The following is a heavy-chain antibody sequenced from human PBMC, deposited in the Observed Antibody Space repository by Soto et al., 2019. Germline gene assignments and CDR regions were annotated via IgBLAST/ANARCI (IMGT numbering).Heavy chain of an antibody. V-gene: IGHV4-4*02. CDR1: GGSISSSNW. CDR3: ARVRMAGGCYYYYGMDV. J-gene: IGHJ6*02. D-gene: IGHD6-19*01. Sequence: QVQLQESGPGLVKPSGTLSLTCAVSGGSISSSNWWSWVRQPPGKGLEWIGEIYHSGSTNYNPSLKSRVTISVDKSKTPFSLKLSSVTAADTAVYYCARVRMAGGCYYYYGMDVWGQGTTVTVSS. CDR2: IYHSGST.